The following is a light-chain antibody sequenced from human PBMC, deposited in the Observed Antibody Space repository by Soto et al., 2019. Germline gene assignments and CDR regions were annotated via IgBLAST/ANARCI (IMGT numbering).Light chain of an antibody. J-gene: IGKJ2*03. Sequence: ETVMTQSPDILSVSPGESATLSCSSSRDVSTNLAWFHQKPGQTPRLVLYGASKKAAGIPARFSGSGSGTHFTLTISSLQSEDFGVYYCQHYNNWPPYSFGQGTKVDI. CDR2: GAS. CDR3: QHYNNWPPYS. CDR1: RDVSTN. V-gene: IGKV3-15*01.